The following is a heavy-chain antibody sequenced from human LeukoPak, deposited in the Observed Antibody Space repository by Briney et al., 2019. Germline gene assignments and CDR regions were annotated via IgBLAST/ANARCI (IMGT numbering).Heavy chain of an antibody. V-gene: IGHV3-20*04. CDR3: ARDDYGDYSIWFDP. D-gene: IGHD4-17*01. CDR1: GFTFDDYG. CDR2: INWNGGST. J-gene: IGHJ5*02. Sequence: GGSLRLSCAASGFTFDDYGMSWVRQAPGKGLEWVSGINWNGGSTGYADSEKGRFTISRDNAKNSLYLQMNSLRAEDTALYYCARDDYGDYSIWFDPWGQGTLVTVSS.